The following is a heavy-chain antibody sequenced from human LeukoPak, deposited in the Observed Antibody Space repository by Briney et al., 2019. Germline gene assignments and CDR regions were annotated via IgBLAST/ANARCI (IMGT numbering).Heavy chain of an antibody. D-gene: IGHD6-13*01. CDR3: ARDRLAAAGRSFDY. Sequence: GASVKVSCKASGGTFSSYAISWVRQAPGQGLKWMGRIIPIFGTANYAQKFQGRVTITADKSTSTAYMELSSLRSEDTAVYYCARDRLAAAGRSFDYWGQGTLVTVSS. CDR2: IIPIFGTA. J-gene: IGHJ4*02. V-gene: IGHV1-69*06. CDR1: GGTFSSYA.